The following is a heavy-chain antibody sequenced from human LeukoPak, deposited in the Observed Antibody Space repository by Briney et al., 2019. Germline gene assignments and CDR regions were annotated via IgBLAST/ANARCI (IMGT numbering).Heavy chain of an antibody. CDR1: GFTFSSYG. D-gene: IGHD3-10*01. V-gene: IGHV3-23*01. CDR3: AKGRGVIINEFDY. CDR2: ISGSGGST. Sequence: GGSLRLSCVGSGFTFSSYGMSWVRQAPGKGLEWVSDISGSGGSTYNADSVKGRFTISRDNSKKTLYLQMNSLRAEDTAVYYCAKGRGVIINEFDYWGQGTLVTVSS. J-gene: IGHJ4*02.